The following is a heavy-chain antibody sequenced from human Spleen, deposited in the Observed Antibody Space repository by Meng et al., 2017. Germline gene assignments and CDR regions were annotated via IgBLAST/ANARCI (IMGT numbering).Heavy chain of an antibody. Sequence: ETLSLTCVVSGGSFSDYYWSWIRQPPGKGLEWVSGINGGASNTFYADSVKGRFTISRDNSKNTLSLQMSSLRAEDTALYYCAKFGGSTVTTNFDYWGQGRLVTVSS. J-gene: IGHJ4*02. V-gene: IGHV3-23*01. CDR3: AKFGGSTVTTNFDY. CDR1: GGSFSDYY. D-gene: IGHD4-17*01. CDR2: INGGASNT.